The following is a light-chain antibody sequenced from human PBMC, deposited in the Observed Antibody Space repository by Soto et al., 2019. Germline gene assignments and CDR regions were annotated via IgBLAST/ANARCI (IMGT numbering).Light chain of an antibody. CDR3: CSYAGSYTHVV. CDR2: DVS. J-gene: IGLJ2*01. V-gene: IGLV2-11*01. Sequence: QSALTQPASVSGSPGQSITISCTGTSNDVGGYNYVSWYQQHPGKAPKLVIYDVSKRPSGVPDRFSGSKSGNTASLTISGLLSEDEADYYCCSYAGSYTHVVFGGGTKLTVL. CDR1: SNDVGGYNY.